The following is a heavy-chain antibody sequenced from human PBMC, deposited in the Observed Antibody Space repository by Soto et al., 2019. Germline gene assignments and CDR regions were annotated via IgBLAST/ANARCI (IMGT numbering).Heavy chain of an antibody. D-gene: IGHD3-22*01. CDR1: GFTFSSYA. V-gene: IGHV3-30*01. J-gene: IGHJ4*02. CDR2: ISYDGSNK. Sequence: GGSLRLSCAASGFTFSSYAMHWVRQAPGKGLEWVAVISYDGSNKYYADSVKGRFTISRDNSKNTLYLQMNSLRAEDTAVYYCARDPDYYDSSGYYPSVFDYWGQGTLVTVS. CDR3: ARDPDYYDSSGYYPSVFDY.